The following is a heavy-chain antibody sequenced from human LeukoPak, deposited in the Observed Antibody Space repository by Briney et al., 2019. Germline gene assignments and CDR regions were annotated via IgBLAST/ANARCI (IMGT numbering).Heavy chain of an antibody. V-gene: IGHV4-61*02. CDR2: IYTSGST. J-gene: IGHJ3*02. D-gene: IGHD3-3*01. CDR3: ARAAAYYDFWSGYNDAFDI. CDR1: GGSISSGSYY. Sequence: SETLSLTCTVSGGSISSGSYYWSWIRQPAGKGLEWIGRIYTSGSTNYNPSLKSRVTISVDTSKNQFSLKLSSVTAADTAVYYCARAAAYYDFWSGYNDAFDIWGQGTMVTVSS.